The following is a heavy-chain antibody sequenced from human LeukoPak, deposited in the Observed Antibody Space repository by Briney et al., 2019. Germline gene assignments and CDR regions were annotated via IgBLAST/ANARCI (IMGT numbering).Heavy chain of an antibody. J-gene: IGHJ4*02. CDR2: ISGNGGST. D-gene: IGHD6-19*01. Sequence: GGSLRLSCAASGFTFSTYAMSWVRQAPGKGLEWVSAISGNGGSTYYADSVKGRFTISRDNSKDMLYVQMNSLRAEDTAVYYCAKSGGVAGTTSYFDYWGQGTLVTVSS. CDR1: GFTFSTYA. CDR3: AKSGGVAGTTSYFDY. V-gene: IGHV3-23*01.